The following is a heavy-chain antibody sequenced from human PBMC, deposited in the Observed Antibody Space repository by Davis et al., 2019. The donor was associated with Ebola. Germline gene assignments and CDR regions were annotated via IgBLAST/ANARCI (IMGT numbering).Heavy chain of an antibody. D-gene: IGHD5-24*01. CDR1: GFVFSDFW. Sequence: PGGSLRLSCAASGFVFSDFWMTWVRQAPGKGPEWVAFIKPDGSAKSYVGSVEGRFTISRDNAKNSLYLEMNSLTVEDAAVYYCARDRGWLQHDYWGQGTLVTVSS. J-gene: IGHJ4*02. CDR2: IKPDGSAK. V-gene: IGHV3-7*01. CDR3: ARDRGWLQHDY.